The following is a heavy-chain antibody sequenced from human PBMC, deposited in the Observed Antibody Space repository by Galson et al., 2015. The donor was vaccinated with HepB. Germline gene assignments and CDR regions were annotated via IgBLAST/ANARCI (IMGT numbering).Heavy chain of an antibody. CDR2: INPSGGST. J-gene: IGHJ3*02. V-gene: IGHV1-46*03. D-gene: IGHD3-22*01. Sequence: SVKVSCKASGYTFTSYYMHWVRQAPGQGLEWMGIINPSGGSTSYAQKFQGRVTMTRDTSTSTVYMELSSLRSEDTAVYYCARDDSSGYYGLDAFDIWGQGTMVTVSS. CDR1: GYTFTSYY. CDR3: ARDDSSGYYGLDAFDI.